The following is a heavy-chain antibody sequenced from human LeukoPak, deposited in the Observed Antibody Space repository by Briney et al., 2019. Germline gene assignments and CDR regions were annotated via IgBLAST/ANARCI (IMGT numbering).Heavy chain of an antibody. D-gene: IGHD4-17*01. J-gene: IGHJ6*03. CDR1: GYSISSGYY. CDR3: AREHSGDENYYYYMDV. Sequence: SSETLSLTCAVSGYSISSGYYWGWIRQPPGKGLEWIGSIYQSGSTYYNPSLKSRVTISVDTSKNQFSLKLSSVIAADTAVYYCAREHSGDENYYYYMDVWGKGTTVTVSS. V-gene: IGHV4-38-2*02. CDR2: IYQSGST.